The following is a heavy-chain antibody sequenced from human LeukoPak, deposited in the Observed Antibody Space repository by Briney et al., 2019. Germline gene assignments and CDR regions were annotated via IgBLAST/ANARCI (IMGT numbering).Heavy chain of an antibody. CDR3: ARGPGGYNSY. Sequence: NSSETLSLTCTVSGGSISSNSFYWSWIRQPPGKGLEWIGSIYYSGSSYYNLSLKSRVTISIDTSRNQFFLKLSSVIAADTAVYYCARGPGGYNSYWGQGTLVTVSS. V-gene: IGHV4-39*07. D-gene: IGHD3-22*01. J-gene: IGHJ4*02. CDR1: GGSISSNSFY. CDR2: IYYSGSS.